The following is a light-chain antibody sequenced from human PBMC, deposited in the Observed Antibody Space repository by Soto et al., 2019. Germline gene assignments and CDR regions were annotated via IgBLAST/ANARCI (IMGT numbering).Light chain of an antibody. V-gene: IGKV1-5*03. J-gene: IGKJ5*01. CDR1: QSITTW. CDR3: QQYDDIPPT. Sequence: DIQMTQSPSTLSASVGDRVTITCRASQSITTWLAWYQQKPGKAPKLLIYKATNLQSGVPSRFSGRGSGADFTFSISSLQPEDIATYYCQQYDDIPPTFGQGTRLEIK. CDR2: KAT.